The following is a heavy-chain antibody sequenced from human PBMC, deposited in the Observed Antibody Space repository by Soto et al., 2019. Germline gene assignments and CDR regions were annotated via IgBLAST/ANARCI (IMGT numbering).Heavy chain of an antibody. V-gene: IGHV1-69*02. J-gene: IGHJ6*02. Sequence: QLVQSGAEVKKPGSSVKVSCKASGGDFLSYTISWVRQAPGQGPEWMGTIIPILDVAKNAQKFQGRVAIAAHKATSTVYMELRSLRSDDTAVYYCAQMWFGELWHGMEVWGQGTTITVSS. CDR2: IIPILDVA. CDR1: GGDFLSYT. CDR3: AQMWFGELWHGMEV. D-gene: IGHD3-10*01.